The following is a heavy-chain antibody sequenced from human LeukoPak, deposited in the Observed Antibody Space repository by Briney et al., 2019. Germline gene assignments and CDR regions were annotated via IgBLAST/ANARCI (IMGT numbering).Heavy chain of an antibody. Sequence: GGSLRLSCAASGFTFDDCAMHWVRQAPGKGLEWVSGISWNSGSIGYADSVKGRFTISRDNAKNSLYLQMNSLRAEDTALHYCAKDSNYYDSSGYTPGAFDIWGQGTMVTVSS. CDR1: GFTFDDCA. J-gene: IGHJ3*02. D-gene: IGHD3-22*01. CDR3: AKDSNYYDSSGYTPGAFDI. V-gene: IGHV3-9*01. CDR2: ISWNSGSI.